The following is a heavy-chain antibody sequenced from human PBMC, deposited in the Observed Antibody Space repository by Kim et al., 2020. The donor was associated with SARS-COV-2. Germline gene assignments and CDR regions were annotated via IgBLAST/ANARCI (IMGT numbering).Heavy chain of an antibody. D-gene: IGHD3-10*01. V-gene: IGHV4-59*08. J-gene: IGHJ4*01. Sequence: NSTPSPQSRVTRAVDTSKNQFSLKLSSVTAADTAVYYCARHARGGGYFDYWGHGTLVTVSS. CDR3: ARHARGGGYFDY.